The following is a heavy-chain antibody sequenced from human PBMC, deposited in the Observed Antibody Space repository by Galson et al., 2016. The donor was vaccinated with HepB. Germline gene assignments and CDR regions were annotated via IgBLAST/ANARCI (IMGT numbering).Heavy chain of an antibody. V-gene: IGHV3-23*01. J-gene: IGHJ4*02. CDR1: GFTFSSYA. CDR3: AKRALERLFDY. Sequence: SLRLSCAASGFTFSSYAMSWVRQTPEKGLEWVSTIGDSGGSTYYADSVKGRFIISRDNSKNTLSLQMNPLRAEDTAVYYCAKRALERLFDYWGQGTLVTVSS. CDR2: IGDSGGST.